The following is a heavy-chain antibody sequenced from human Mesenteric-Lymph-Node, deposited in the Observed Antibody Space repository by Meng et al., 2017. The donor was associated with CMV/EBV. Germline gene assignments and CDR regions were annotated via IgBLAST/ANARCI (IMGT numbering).Heavy chain of an antibody. CDR3: ARDRVTTVIGMDV. CDR2: INPSGGST. Sequence: ASVKVSCKASGYTFTSYYMHWVRQAPGQGLEWMGIINPSGGSTSYAQKFQGRVTMTRDTSTSTVYMELSSLRSEDTAVHYCARDRVTTVIGMDVWGQGTTVTVSS. J-gene: IGHJ6*02. D-gene: IGHD4-11*01. V-gene: IGHV1-46*01. CDR1: GYTFTSYY.